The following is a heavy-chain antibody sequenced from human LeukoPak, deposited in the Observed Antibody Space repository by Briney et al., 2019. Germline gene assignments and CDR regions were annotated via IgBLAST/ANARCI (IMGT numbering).Heavy chain of an antibody. CDR3: ARDFAPSTMITPHDAFDI. CDR1: GYIFTDYG. J-gene: IGHJ3*02. V-gene: IGHV1-2*04. CDR2: INPNSGGT. Sequence: ASVKVSCKASGYIFTDYGLSWVRQAPGQGLEWMGWINPNSGGTNYAQKFQGWVTMTRDTSISTAYMELSRLRSDDTAVYYCARDFAPSTMITPHDAFDIWGQGTMVTVSS. D-gene: IGHD3-16*01.